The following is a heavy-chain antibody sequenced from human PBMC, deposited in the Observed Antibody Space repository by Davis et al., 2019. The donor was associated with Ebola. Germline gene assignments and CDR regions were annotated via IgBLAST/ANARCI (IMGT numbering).Heavy chain of an antibody. D-gene: IGHD3-22*01. Sequence: GESLKISCAASGFTFSSYAMSWVRQAPGKGLEWVSAISGSGGSTYYADSVKGRFTISRDNSKNTLYLQMNSLRAEDTAVYYCARDYYYDSSGYSAYYYYYYYMDVWGKGTTVTVSS. J-gene: IGHJ6*03. V-gene: IGHV3-23*01. CDR1: GFTFSSYA. CDR2: ISGSGGST. CDR3: ARDYYYDSSGYSAYYYYYYYMDV.